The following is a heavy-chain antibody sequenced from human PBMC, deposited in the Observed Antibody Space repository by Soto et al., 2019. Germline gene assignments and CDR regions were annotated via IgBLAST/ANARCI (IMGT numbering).Heavy chain of an antibody. CDR1: RYTFSGLY. D-gene: IGHD2-8*01. CDR2: IYPDSGGT. J-gene: IGHJ4*02. V-gene: IGHV1-2*02. CDR3: RVTGVSEVDY. Sequence: ASVKVSCKTSRYTFSGLYIHWVRQAPGQGLESMGWIYPDSGGTDYAQKFQGRVTMTRDTSISTAYMELSRVRSDDTAVYYCRVTGVSEVDYWGQGTLVTVSS.